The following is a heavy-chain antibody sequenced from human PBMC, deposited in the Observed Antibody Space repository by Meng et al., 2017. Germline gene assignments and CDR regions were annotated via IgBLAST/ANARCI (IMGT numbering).Heavy chain of an antibody. V-gene: IGHV3-23*01. CDR3: AKEPKVTTFYYYCGMDD. D-gene: IGHD4-17*01. J-gene: IGHJ6*02. CDR1: GFTFSSYA. Sequence: GGSLRLSCAASGFTFSSYAMSWVRQAPGEGLEWVSAISGSGGSIYYADSVKGRFTISRDDSKNPLYLQMNSLRAEDTAVYYCAKEPKVTTFYYYCGMDDWGQGTTVTVSS. CDR2: ISGSGGSI.